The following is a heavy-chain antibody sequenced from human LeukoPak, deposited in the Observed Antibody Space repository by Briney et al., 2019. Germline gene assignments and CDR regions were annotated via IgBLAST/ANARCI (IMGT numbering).Heavy chain of an antibody. V-gene: IGHV3-7*01. D-gene: IGHD2-8*01. CDR1: GFTFSSYW. Sequence: QPGGSLRLSCAASGFTFSSYWMSWVRPAPGKGLEWVANIKQDGSEKYYVDSVEGRFTISRDNAKNSLYLQMNSLRAEDTAVYYCARENGGRPLYYYYCLDVWGKGTTVTVSS. J-gene: IGHJ6*03. CDR3: ARENGGRPLYYYYCLDV. CDR2: IKQDGSEK.